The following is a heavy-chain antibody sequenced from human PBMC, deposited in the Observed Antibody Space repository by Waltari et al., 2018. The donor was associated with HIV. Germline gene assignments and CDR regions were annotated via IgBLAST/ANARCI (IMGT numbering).Heavy chain of an antibody. CDR2: ISSTSNTI. V-gene: IGHV3-48*04. CDR3: AKEVVALPHYYYYGLDV. J-gene: IGHJ6*02. Sequence: EVQLVESGGGLVKPGGSLRLPFPASGFPFSSYSINLVRQAPGKWLEWVSYISSTSNTIYDADSVKDRFTVSRDNAKNSLSLQMNSLRAEDTAVYFCAKEVVALPHYYYYGLDVWGQGTTVTVSS. D-gene: IGHD2-15*01. CDR1: GFPFSSYS.